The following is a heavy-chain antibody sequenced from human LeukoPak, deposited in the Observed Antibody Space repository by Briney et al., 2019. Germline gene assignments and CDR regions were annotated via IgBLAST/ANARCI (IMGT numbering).Heavy chain of an antibody. V-gene: IGHV4-34*01. CDR3: ARGGDYGGDY. J-gene: IGHJ4*02. D-gene: IGHD4-17*01. Sequence: SETLSLTCAVYGGSFSGYYLSWIRQPPGKGLEWIGEINHRGSTNYNPSLKSRVTISVDTSKNQFSLKLSSVTAADTAVYYCARGGDYGGDYWGQGTLVTVSS. CDR1: GGSFSGYY. CDR2: INHRGST.